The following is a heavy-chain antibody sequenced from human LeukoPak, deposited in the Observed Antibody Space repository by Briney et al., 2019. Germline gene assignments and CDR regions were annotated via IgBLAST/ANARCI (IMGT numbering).Heavy chain of an antibody. J-gene: IGHJ4*02. CDR1: GFTFSSYS. CDR3: ARESRDGPFGFEY. V-gene: IGHV3-21*01. D-gene: IGHD5-24*01. CDR2: ISSSSSYI. Sequence: GGSLRLSCAASGFTFSSYSMNWVRQAPGKGLEWVSSISSSSSYIYYADSVKGRFTISRDNAKNSLYLQMNSLRAEDTAVYYCARESRDGPFGFEYWGQGTLVTVSS.